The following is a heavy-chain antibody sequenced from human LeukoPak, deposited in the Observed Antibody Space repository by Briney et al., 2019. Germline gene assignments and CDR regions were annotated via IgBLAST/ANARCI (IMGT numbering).Heavy chain of an antibody. CDR1: GLIFSNAW. CDR2: TMPDGSVK. Sequence: GGSLRLSCAASGLIFSNAWMTWVRQAPGRGLEWVANTMPDGSVKNYLDSVKGRFTISRDNTKNLLYLEMNSLTVEDTALYYCTTIAASDIDYWGQGTLVTVSS. V-gene: IGHV3-7*01. J-gene: IGHJ4*02. D-gene: IGHD6-25*01. CDR3: TTIAASDIDY.